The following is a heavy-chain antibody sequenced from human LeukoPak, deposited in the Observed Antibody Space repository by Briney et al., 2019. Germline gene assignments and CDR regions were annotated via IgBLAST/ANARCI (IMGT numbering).Heavy chain of an antibody. D-gene: IGHD1-26*01. CDR1: GGTFSSYA. Sequence: SVKVSCKASGGTFSSYAISWVRQAPGQGLEWMGGIIPMYGTANYAQKFQGRVTITTDESTSTAYLELSSLRSEDTAVYYCARTLNSGYYYYYRDVWGKGTTVTVSS. CDR2: IIPMYGTA. CDR3: ARTLNSGYYYYYRDV. V-gene: IGHV1-69*05. J-gene: IGHJ6*03.